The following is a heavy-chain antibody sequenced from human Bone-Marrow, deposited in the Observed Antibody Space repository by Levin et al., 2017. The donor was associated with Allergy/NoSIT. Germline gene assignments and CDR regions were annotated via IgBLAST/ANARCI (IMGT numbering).Heavy chain of an antibody. V-gene: IGHV3-74*01. CDR3: VRGYSNRFDY. J-gene: IGHJ4*02. CDR2: INSDASST. Sequence: GESLKISCAVSGFTFSTYWMHWVRQAPGKGLLWVSRINSDASSTSYADSVKGRFTISRDNAKNTLYLQMNSLRAEDSAVYYCVRGYSNRFDYWGQGTLVTVSA. D-gene: IGHD4-11*01. CDR1: GFTFSTYW.